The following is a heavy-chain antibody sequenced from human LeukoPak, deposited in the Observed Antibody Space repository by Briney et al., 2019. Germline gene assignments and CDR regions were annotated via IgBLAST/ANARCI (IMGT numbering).Heavy chain of an antibody. Sequence: GASVKVSCKVSGYTLTELSMHWVRQAPGKGLEWMGGFDPEDGETIYAQKFQGRVTMTEDTSTVTAYMELSSLRSEDTAVYYCATESPPYSYGFPPFDYWGQGTLVTVSS. CDR3: ATESPPYSYGFPPFDY. V-gene: IGHV1-24*01. J-gene: IGHJ4*02. D-gene: IGHD5-18*01. CDR2: FDPEDGET. CDR1: GYTLTELS.